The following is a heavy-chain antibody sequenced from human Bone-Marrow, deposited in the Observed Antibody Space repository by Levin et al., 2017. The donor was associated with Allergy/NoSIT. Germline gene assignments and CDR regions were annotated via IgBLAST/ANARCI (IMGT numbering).Heavy chain of an antibody. Sequence: PGGSLRLSCAASGFTFNDYTMHWVRQAPQRGLEWVSLISWDASTTYYADSVRGRFTISRDNSKNALYLQMNRLTTEDTALYYCAKYLSPRIAVTGNIEYWGQGTLVTVSS. J-gene: IGHJ4*02. CDR3: AKYLSPRIAVTGNIEY. D-gene: IGHD6-19*01. CDR2: ISWDASTT. CDR1: GFTFNDYT. V-gene: IGHV3-43*01.